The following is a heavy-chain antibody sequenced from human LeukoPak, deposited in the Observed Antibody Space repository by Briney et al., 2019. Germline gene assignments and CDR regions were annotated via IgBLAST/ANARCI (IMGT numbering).Heavy chain of an antibody. Sequence: GGSLRLSCAASGFTFSSYSMNWVRQAPGKGLEWVSSISSSSSYIYYADSVKGRFTISRDNAKNSLYLQMNSLRAEDTAVYYCARDRESVVTATFDYWGQGTLVTVSS. V-gene: IGHV3-21*01. CDR1: GFTFSSYS. D-gene: IGHD2-21*02. J-gene: IGHJ4*02. CDR2: ISSSSSYI. CDR3: ARDRESVVTATFDY.